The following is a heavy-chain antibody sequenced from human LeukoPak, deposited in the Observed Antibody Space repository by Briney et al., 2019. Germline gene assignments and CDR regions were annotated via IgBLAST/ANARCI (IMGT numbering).Heavy chain of an antibody. V-gene: IGHV3-48*03. D-gene: IGHD4-23*01. J-gene: IGHJ3*01. Sequence: GGSLRLSCAASSFTLSSSAMTWVRQAPGKGLEWISLLIPSGGSTYYPDSVKGRFTISRDSAKNSLYLQMNSLRAEDTAVYYCARHDYHSNSDAFDVWGQGTMVTVSS. CDR3: ARHDYHSNSDAFDV. CDR2: LIPSGGST. CDR1: SFTLSSSA.